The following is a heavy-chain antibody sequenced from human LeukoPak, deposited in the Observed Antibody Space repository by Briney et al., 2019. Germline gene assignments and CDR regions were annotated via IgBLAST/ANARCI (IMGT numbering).Heavy chain of an antibody. CDR3: ARGGLVVAAIVGSYNY. D-gene: IGHD2-15*01. V-gene: IGHV1-2*02. CDR2: INPNSGGT. Sequence: GASVKVSCKASGYTFTGYYMHWVRQAPGQGLEWMGWINPNSGGTNYAQKFQGRVTTTRDTSISTAYMELSRLRPDDTAVYYCARGGLVVAAIVGSYNYWGQGTLVTVSS. J-gene: IGHJ4*02. CDR1: GYTFTGYY.